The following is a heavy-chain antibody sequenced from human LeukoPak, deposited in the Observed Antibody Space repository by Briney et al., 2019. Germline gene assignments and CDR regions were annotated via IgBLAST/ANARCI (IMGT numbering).Heavy chain of an antibody. CDR1: GDRISNSNDA. CDR3: ASSGYYFYFDY. Sequence: SQTLSLTCVISGDRISNSNDAWNWIRQSPSRGLEWLGRTYYRSKWYNDYAVSVKSRITINPDTSKNQFSLKLNSVTAADTAVYFCASSGYYFYFDYWGQGTLVTVSS. D-gene: IGHD3-22*01. J-gene: IGHJ4*02. V-gene: IGHV6-1*01. CDR2: TYYRSKWYN.